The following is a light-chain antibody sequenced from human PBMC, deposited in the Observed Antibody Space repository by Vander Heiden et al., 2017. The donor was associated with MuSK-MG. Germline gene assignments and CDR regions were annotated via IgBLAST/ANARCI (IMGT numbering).Light chain of an antibody. CDR1: QSMSSN. CDR3: QHYNNWPPIT. J-gene: IGKJ5*01. CDR2: DAS. Sequence: EIVMTQSPDTLSVSPGERATLSCRASQSMSSNLAWYQQRPGQAPRLLIYDASARATGTPARFSGSGSGTEFSLTITSLQSEEFALYYWQHYNNWPPITFGQGTRLEIK. V-gene: IGKV3-15*01.